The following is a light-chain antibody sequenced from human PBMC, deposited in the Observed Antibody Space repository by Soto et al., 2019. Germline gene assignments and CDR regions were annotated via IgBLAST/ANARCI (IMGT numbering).Light chain of an antibody. CDR3: QQYYTWPRGT. J-gene: IGKJ1*01. CDR1: RNIIST. CDR2: FAS. Sequence: EIVMTQSPGTLSVSPGERVTLSCRANRNIISTLACYQQKPGQAPRLLIFFASTRATGVPDRFSGSGSGTDFTLPISSLQSADFGVYYCQQYYTWPRGTFGQGTKVDIK. V-gene: IGKV3-15*01.